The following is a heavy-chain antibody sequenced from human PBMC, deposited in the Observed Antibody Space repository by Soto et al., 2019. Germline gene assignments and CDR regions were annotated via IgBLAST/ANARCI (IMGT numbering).Heavy chain of an antibody. CDR3: ASAYYYDSSGYRKYYYYYGMDV. J-gene: IGHJ6*02. Sequence: GGSLRLSCAASGFTFSSYAMHWVRQAPGKGLEWVAVISYDGSNKYYADSVKGRFTISRDNSKNTLYLQMNSLRAEDTAVYYCASAYYYDSSGYRKYYYYYGMDVWGQGPTVTVSS. V-gene: IGHV3-30-3*01. D-gene: IGHD3-22*01. CDR1: GFTFSSYA. CDR2: ISYDGSNK.